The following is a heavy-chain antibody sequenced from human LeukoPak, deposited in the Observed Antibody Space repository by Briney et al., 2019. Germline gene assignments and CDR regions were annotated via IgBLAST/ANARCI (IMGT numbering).Heavy chain of an antibody. D-gene: IGHD2-15*01. J-gene: IGHJ6*03. V-gene: IGHV3-21*01. CDR2: ISSSSSYI. CDR1: GFTFSSYS. CDR3: ARVPVVAATHYMDV. Sequence: GGSLRLSCAASGFTFSSYSMNWVRQAPGKGLEWVSSISSSSSYIYYADSVKGRFTISRDNAKNSLYLQVNSLRAEDTAVYYCARVPVVAATHYMDVWGKGTTVTVSS.